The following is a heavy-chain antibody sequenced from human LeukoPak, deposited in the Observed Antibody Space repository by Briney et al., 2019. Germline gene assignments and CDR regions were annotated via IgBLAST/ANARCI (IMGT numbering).Heavy chain of an antibody. CDR2: IHPNSGGT. D-gene: IGHD3-22*01. J-gene: IGHJ5*02. CDR1: GYTFTGYY. Sequence: GASVRVSCTASGYTFTGYYMHWVRQAPGQGLEWMGWIHPNSGGTNYAQKFQGRVTMTRDTSISTAYLGLSRLRSEDTAVYYCARDLYYYDSSGYYSMEVLPPANWFDPWGQGTLFTVSS. CDR3: ARDLYYYDSSGYYSMEVLPPANWFDP. V-gene: IGHV1-2*02.